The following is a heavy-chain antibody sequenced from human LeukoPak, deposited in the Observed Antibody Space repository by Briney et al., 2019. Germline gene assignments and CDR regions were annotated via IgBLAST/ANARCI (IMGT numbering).Heavy chain of an antibody. D-gene: IGHD3-16*01. CDR1: GFIFSRYS. Sequence: GGSLRLSCAATGFIFSRYSMNWVRQAPGKGLEWVASMSVGSGLIYYAESVRGRFTVSRDNAKNSLYLQMKSLRADDTAVYYCAREFEGTASGAGYWGQGTLVTVSS. V-gene: IGHV3-21*01. CDR3: AREFEGTASGAGY. CDR2: MSVGSGLI. J-gene: IGHJ4*02.